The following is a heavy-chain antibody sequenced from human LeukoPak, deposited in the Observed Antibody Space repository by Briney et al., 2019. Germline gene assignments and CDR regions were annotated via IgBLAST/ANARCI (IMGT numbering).Heavy chain of an antibody. D-gene: IGHD3-10*01. J-gene: IGHJ4*02. Sequence: SETLSLTCAVYGGSFSGYYWSWIRQPPGKGLEWIGEINHSGSTNYNPSLKSRVTISVDTFKNQFSLKLSSVTAADTAVYYCARLWFGALSTDDYWGQGTLVTVSS. CDR2: INHSGST. CDR3: ARLWFGALSTDDY. V-gene: IGHV4-34*01. CDR1: GGSFSGYY.